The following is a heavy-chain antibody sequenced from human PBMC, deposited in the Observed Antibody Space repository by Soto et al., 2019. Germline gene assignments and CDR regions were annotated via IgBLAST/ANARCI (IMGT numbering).Heavy chain of an antibody. CDR2: ISGSGSTI. CDR3: AKVFYYYDSSGYYYFDY. CDR1: GFTFSSYA. D-gene: IGHD3-22*01. Sequence: EVQLLESGGGLVQPGGSLRLSCAASGFTFSSYAVSWVRQAPGKGPEWISSISGSGSTIYYADSVKGRFTISRDNSKNTLYLQMSSLRDEDTAVYYCAKVFYYYDSSGYYYFDYWGQGTLVTVSS. J-gene: IGHJ4*02. V-gene: IGHV3-23*01.